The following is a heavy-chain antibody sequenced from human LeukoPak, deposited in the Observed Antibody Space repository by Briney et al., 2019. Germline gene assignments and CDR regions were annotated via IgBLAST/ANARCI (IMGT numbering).Heavy chain of an antibody. J-gene: IGHJ4*02. V-gene: IGHV4-59*01. CDR3: ARGGSSSWYWRGFDY. CDR2: IYYSGST. Sequence: PSETLSLTCTVSGGSISSYYWSWIRQPPGKGLEWIGYIYYSGSTNYNPSLKSRVTISVDTSKNQFSLKLSSVTAADTAVYYCARGGSSSWYWRGFDYWGQGTPVTVSS. CDR1: GGSISSYY. D-gene: IGHD6-13*01.